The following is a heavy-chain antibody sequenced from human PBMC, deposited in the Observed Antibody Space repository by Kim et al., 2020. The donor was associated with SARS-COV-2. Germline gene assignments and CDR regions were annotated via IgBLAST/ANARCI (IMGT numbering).Heavy chain of an antibody. CDR3: ARDYIGSYSSSSYYYYYGMDV. Sequence: ASVKVSCKASGYTFTSYGISWVRQAPGQGLEWMGWISAYNGNTNYAQKLQGRVTMTTDTSTSTAYMELRSLRSDDTAVYYCARDYIGSYSSSSYYYYYGMDVWGQGTTVTVSS. J-gene: IGHJ6*02. CDR2: ISAYNGNT. D-gene: IGHD6-6*01. V-gene: IGHV1-18*04. CDR1: GYTFTSYG.